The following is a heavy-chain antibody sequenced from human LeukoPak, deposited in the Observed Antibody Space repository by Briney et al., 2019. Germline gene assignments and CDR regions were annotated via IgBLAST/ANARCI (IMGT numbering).Heavy chain of an antibody. CDR3: ARLRPSIGAAGTFDY. D-gene: IGHD6-13*01. CDR2: IYYTGST. CDR1: GGSISSGDYY. V-gene: IGHV4-61*08. Sequence: PSETLSLTCTVSGGSISSGDYYWSWIRQPPGKGLEWIGYIYYTGSTKYNASLKSRVTISVDTSKNQFSLKVSSVTAADTAVYYCARLRPSIGAAGTFDYWGQGTLVTVSS. J-gene: IGHJ4*02.